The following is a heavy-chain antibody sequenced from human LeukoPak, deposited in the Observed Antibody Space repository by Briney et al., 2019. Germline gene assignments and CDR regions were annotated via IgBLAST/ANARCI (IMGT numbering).Heavy chain of an antibody. CDR3: ARDFAVAGTSYGMDV. Sequence: SETLSLTCTVSGGSISSYYWSWIRQPPGKGLEWIGYIYYSGSTNYNPSLKSRVTMSVDTSKNQFSLKLSSVTAADTAVYYCARDFAVAGTSYGMDVWGQGTTVTISS. D-gene: IGHD6-19*01. CDR2: IYYSGST. V-gene: IGHV4-59*12. CDR1: GGSISSYY. J-gene: IGHJ6*02.